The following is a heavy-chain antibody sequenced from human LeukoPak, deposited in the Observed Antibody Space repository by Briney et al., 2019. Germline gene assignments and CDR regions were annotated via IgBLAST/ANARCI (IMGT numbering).Heavy chain of an antibody. Sequence: SETLSLTCTVSGGSISSGDYYWSWIRQPAGKGLEWIRRIYTSGSTNYNPSLKSRVSMSVDTSKNQFSLKLSSVTAADTAVYYCARDRGGRVRGVYYYYYMDVWGKGTTVTVSS. D-gene: IGHD3-10*01. J-gene: IGHJ6*03. V-gene: IGHV4-61*02. CDR1: GGSISSGDYY. CDR3: ARDRGGRVRGVYYYYYMDV. CDR2: IYTSGST.